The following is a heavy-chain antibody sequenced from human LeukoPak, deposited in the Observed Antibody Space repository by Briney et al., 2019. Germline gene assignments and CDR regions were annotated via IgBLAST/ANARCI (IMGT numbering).Heavy chain of an antibody. CDR3: ARDEGSGIND. Sequence: SETLSLTCAVYGGSFSGYYWSWIRQPPGKGPEWIGEINHSGSTNYNPSLKSRVTISVDTSKNQFSLKLSSVTAADTAVYYCARDEGSGINDWGQGTLVTVSS. CDR1: GGSFSGYY. D-gene: IGHD3-10*01. V-gene: IGHV4-34*01. CDR2: INHSGST. J-gene: IGHJ4*02.